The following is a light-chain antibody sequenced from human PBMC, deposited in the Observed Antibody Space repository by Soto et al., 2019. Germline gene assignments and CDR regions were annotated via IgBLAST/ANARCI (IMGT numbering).Light chain of an antibody. V-gene: IGKV1-5*01. CDR2: DAS. J-gene: IGKJ3*01. CDR3: QHYNSYYPIT. CDR1: QTISNW. Sequence: DIQMTQSPSTLSASVGDRVTITCRASQTISNWLAWYQQKPGKAPNLLIYDASSLESGVPSRFSGSGSGTEFPLTISSLQPDDFAIYYCQHYNSYYPITFGPGTKVDIK.